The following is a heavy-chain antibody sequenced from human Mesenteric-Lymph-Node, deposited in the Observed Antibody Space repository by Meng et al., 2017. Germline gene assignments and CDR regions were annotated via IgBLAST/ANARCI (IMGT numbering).Heavy chain of an antibody. D-gene: IGHD2-8*02. CDR2: IIHGGSP. J-gene: IGHJ4*02. CDR1: GGSLSCAY. CDR3: ARRPTGIDY. V-gene: IGHV4-34*02. Sequence: VRLKQWGAGLWNAAETLSLTRAVNGGSLSCAYWNWIRQPPGKGLEWIGEIIHGGSPSYNPSLKSRVTISIDTSKNQLSLMLSSVTAADTGVYYCARRPTGIDYWGQGTLVTVSS.